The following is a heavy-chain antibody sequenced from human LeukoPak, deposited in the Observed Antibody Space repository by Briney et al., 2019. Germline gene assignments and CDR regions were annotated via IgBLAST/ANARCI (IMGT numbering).Heavy chain of an antibody. D-gene: IGHD2/OR15-2a*01. J-gene: IGHJ4*02. CDR3: AGTTILHEFDY. V-gene: IGHV1-69*06. CDR2: TIPIFGTA. Sequence: GASVKVSCKASGGTFSSYAISWVRQAPGQGLEWVGGTIPIFGTANYAQKFQGRVTITADKSTSTAYMELSSLRSEDTAVYYCAGTTILHEFDYWGQGTLVTVSS. CDR1: GGTFSSYA.